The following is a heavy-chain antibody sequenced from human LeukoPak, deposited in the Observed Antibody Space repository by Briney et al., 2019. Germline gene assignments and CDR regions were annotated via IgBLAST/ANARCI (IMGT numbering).Heavy chain of an antibody. CDR2: IYYSGST. Sequence: PSETLSLTCTVSGGSISSGDYYWSWIRQPPGKGLEWIGYIYYSGSTYYNPSLKSRVTISVDTSKNQFSLKLSPVTAADTAVYYCAREPARNSGYDYGIDYWGQGTLVTVSS. CDR1: GGSISSGDYY. CDR3: AREPARNSGYDYGIDY. V-gene: IGHV4-30-4*01. D-gene: IGHD5-12*01. J-gene: IGHJ4*02.